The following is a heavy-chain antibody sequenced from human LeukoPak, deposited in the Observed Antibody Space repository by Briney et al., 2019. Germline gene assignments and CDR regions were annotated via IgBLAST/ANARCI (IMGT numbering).Heavy chain of an antibody. CDR2: ISYDGSNK. V-gene: IGHV3-30-3*01. J-gene: IGHJ6*02. CDR3: ARDLGVPAAPDDYYYYGMDV. Sequence: GRSLRLSCAASGFTFSSYAMHWVRQAPGKGLEWVAVISYDGSNKYYADSVKGRFTISRDNSKNTLYLQMNSLRAEDTAVYYCARDLGVPAAPDDYYYYGMDVWGQGTTVTVSS. CDR1: GFTFSSYA. D-gene: IGHD2-2*01.